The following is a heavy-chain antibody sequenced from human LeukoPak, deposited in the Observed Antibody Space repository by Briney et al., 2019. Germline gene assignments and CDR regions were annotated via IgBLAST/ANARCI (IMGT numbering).Heavy chain of an antibody. CDR2: TNQDGSEE. J-gene: IGHJ3*02. V-gene: IGHV3-7*01. D-gene: IGHD2/OR15-2a*01. Sequence: GGSLRLSCAASGFTITTYWMTWVRQVPGKGLEWVANTNQDGSEEHYVDSVEGRFTMSRDNAKNSLYLQMNSLRTEDTAVYYCARDSSPYENNIYWDAFDIWGQGTMVTVSS. CDR3: ARDSSPYENNIYWDAFDI. CDR1: GFTITTYW.